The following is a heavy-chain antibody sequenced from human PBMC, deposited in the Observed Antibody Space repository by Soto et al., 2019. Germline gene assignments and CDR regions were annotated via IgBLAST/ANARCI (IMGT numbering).Heavy chain of an antibody. CDR2: INAGNGNT. D-gene: IGHD2-15*01. Sequence: ASVKVSCKASGYTFTSYAMHWVRQAPGQRLEWMGWINAGNGNTKYSQKFQGRVTITRDTSASTAYMELSSLRSEDTAVYYCARVRCSGGSCYFPFDYWGQGTLVTVSS. V-gene: IGHV1-3*01. CDR3: ARVRCSGGSCYFPFDY. J-gene: IGHJ4*02. CDR1: GYTFTSYA.